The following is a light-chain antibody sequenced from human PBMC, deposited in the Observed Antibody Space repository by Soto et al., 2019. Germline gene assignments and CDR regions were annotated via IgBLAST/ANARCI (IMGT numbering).Light chain of an antibody. CDR2: EVS. CDR3: SSYAGSNNLGV. J-gene: IGLJ1*01. V-gene: IGLV2-8*01. CDR1: SSDVGGYNY. Sequence: QSVLTQPPSASGSPGQSVTISCTGTSSDVGGYNYVSWYQQHPGKAPKLMIYEVSKRPSGVPDRFSGSKSGNPASLTVSGLQAEDEADYYCSSYAGSNNLGVFGTGTKVTVL.